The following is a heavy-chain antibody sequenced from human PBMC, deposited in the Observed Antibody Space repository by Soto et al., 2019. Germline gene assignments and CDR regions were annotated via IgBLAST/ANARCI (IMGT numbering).Heavy chain of an antibody. CDR1: GGTFDNFI. CDR2: IVAMLGTP. Sequence: QVQLVQSGAEVKEPGSSVRVSCKASGGTFDNFIMNWVRQTPGQGLDWMGGIVAMLGTPTYAEKFKGRVTISATGSTSTMYMEVTSLRSEDTAIYYCARNGTYRSFLSQYSGMDVWGQGTTVTVSS. V-gene: IGHV1-69*01. CDR3: ARNGTYRSFLSQYSGMDV. D-gene: IGHD1-7*01. J-gene: IGHJ6*02.